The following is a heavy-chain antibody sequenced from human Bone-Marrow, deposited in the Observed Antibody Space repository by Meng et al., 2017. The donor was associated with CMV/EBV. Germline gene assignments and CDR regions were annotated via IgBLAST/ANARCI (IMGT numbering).Heavy chain of an antibody. V-gene: IGHV3-53*01. D-gene: IGHD3-10*01. CDR1: RFPVSLTD. CDR2: FYTGVST. J-gene: IGHJ3*02. Sequence: GGSQKISCAASRFPVSLTDMTWVRQAPGKGLEWVSIFYTGVSTYYADSVKGRFTISRDNAKNSLYLQMNSLRAEDTAVYYCARGVKVRGVNIPYDVFGIWGQGTRVTV. CDR3: ARGVKVRGVNIPYDVFGI.